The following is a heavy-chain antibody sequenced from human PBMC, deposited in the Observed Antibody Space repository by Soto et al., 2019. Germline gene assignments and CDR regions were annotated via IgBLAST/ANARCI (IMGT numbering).Heavy chain of an antibody. CDR3: AKDRRAGGNPSFYFDF. V-gene: IGHV3-23*02. CDR1: GFNFSNYA. Sequence: PGWPLRLSWAASGFNFSNYAMRWVRQAPGQWREWVLLISATGGGTYYGYSVKGRFPISRDNSHHTLYLQVHSLTAEETAVHYCAKDRRAGGNPSFYFDFWSQGAQAAVSS. CDR2: ISATGGGT. D-gene: IGHD3-16*01. J-gene: IGHJ4*02.